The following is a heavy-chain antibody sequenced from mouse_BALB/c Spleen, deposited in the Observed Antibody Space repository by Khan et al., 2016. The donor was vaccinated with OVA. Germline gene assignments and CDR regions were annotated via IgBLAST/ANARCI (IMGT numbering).Heavy chain of an antibody. V-gene: IGHV2-9*02. D-gene: IGHD3-1*01. CDR3: ARDTRAIAY. J-gene: IGHJ3*01. Sequence: QVRLQQSGPGLVAPSQSLSITCTVSGFSLTSYGVHWVRQPPGKGLVWLGIIWAGGSTNYNSPLMSRLSISKDNSKSQVFLKMNSLQTDDTAMYYWARDTRAIAYWGQGTLVTVSA. CDR1: GFSLTSYG. CDR2: IWAGGST.